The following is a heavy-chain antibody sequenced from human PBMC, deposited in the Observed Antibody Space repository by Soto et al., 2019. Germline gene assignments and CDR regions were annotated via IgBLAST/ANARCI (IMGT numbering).Heavy chain of an antibody. J-gene: IGHJ4*02. CDR1: GFTVSNNY. CDR2: IYSGGYT. Sequence: EVQLVESGGGLIQPGGSLRLSCAVSGFTVSNNYMSWVRQAPGKGLEGVSVIYSGGYTAYGDSVKGRFTISRDNSKNTLSLKIKSLRADDRAVFYWAAGRGGGGYWGQGTLVTVSS. CDR3: AAGRGGGGY. D-gene: IGHD3-10*01. V-gene: IGHV3-53*01.